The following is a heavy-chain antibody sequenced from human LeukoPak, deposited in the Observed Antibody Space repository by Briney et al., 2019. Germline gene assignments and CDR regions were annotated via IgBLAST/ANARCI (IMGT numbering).Heavy chain of an antibody. V-gene: IGHV4-39*01. CDR1: GGSLSSSSYY. J-gene: IGHJ6*03. D-gene: IGHD3-3*01. Sequence: PSETLSLTCTVSGGSLSSSSYYWGWIRPPPGKGLEWSGSIYYSGSTYYNPSLKSRVTISEDTSKSQFSLKLSSVTAADTAVYYCASPPVNYDFWSGYPYYYYYMDVWGKGTTVTVSS. CDR2: IYYSGST. CDR3: ASPPVNYDFWSGYPYYYYYMDV.